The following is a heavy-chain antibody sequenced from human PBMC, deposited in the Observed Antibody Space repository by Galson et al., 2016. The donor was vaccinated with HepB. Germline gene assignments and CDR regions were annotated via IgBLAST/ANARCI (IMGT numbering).Heavy chain of an antibody. CDR3: ARGRRAGITALMLDY. CDR2: IIPIFDRA. V-gene: IGHV1-69*06. Sequence: SVKVSCKASGGNFGSFVISWVRQAPGQGLEWMGAIIPIFDRASYAQKFQARSIITADKSTSTAYMELRNLRSEDTAVYYCARGRRAGITALMLDYWGQGSLVTVSS. J-gene: IGHJ4*02. CDR1: GGNFGSFV. D-gene: IGHD1-7*01.